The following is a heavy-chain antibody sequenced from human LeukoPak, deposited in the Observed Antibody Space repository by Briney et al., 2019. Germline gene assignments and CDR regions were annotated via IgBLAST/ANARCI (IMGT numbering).Heavy chain of an antibody. Sequence: GGSLRLSCAASGFTFHNYALTWVRQAPGKGLEWVSTIIGSATSRFYAASVEGRFTISRDNSNNTLYLHLSGLRVEDTAVYYCAKHPGPYGAIPFNSWGRGVLVTVSS. CDR3: AKHPGPYGAIPFNS. J-gene: IGHJ4*02. V-gene: IGHV3-23*01. D-gene: IGHD4-17*01. CDR2: IIGSATSR. CDR1: GFTFHNYA.